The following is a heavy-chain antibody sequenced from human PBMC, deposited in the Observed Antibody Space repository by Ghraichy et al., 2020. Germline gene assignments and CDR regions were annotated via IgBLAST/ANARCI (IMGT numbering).Heavy chain of an antibody. D-gene: IGHD3-22*01. J-gene: IGHJ3*01. CDR1: GYTFTHYG. CDR2: ISAYNGDT. V-gene: IGHV1-18*04. Sequence: ASVKVSCEASGYTFTHYGISWVRQAPGQGLEWMGWISAYNGDTKFAQKLQGRVTMTIETSTRTAYMELRSLISDDTAVYYCARDQWPNSRGYTDSFDLWGQGTLVTVSS. CDR3: ARDQWPNSRGYTDSFDL.